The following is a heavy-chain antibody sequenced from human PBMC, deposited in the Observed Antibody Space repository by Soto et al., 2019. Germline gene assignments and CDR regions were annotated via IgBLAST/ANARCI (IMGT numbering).Heavy chain of an antibody. CDR2: IGSSSSPI. V-gene: IGHV3-48*02. J-gene: IGHJ3*02. CDR3: ARDVDDILTGLSDAFDI. CDR1: GFTFSSFG. D-gene: IGHD3-9*01. Sequence: EVQLVESGGGLVQPGGSLRLSCAASGFTFSSFGMNWVRQAPGMGLEWVSYIGSSSSPIYYADSVKGRFTISRDNAKKSLYLQMNSLRDDDTAVYYCARDVDDILTGLSDAFDIWGQGTMVTVSS.